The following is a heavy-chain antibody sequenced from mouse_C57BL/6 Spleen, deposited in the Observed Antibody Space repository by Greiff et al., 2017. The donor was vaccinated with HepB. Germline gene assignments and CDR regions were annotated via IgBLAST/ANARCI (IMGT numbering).Heavy chain of an antibody. Sequence: QVQLQQSGPELVKPGASVKISCKASGYAFSSSWMNWVKQRPGKGLEWLGRIYPGDGDTNYNGKFKGKATLTADKSSSPAYMQLSSLTSEDSAVYFCAREGSYGNCYDYYSMDYWGQGTSVTVSS. J-gene: IGHJ4*01. CDR1: GYAFSSSW. CDR3: AREGSYGNCYDYYSMDY. CDR2: IYPGDGDT. V-gene: IGHV1-82*01. D-gene: IGHD1-1*01.